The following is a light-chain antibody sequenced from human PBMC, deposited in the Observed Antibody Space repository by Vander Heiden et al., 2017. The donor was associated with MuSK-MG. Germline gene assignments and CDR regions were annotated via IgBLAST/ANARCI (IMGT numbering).Light chain of an antibody. CDR2: WAS. CDR3: QQDDSTPIT. J-gene: IGKJ5*01. V-gene: IGKV4-1*01. Sequence: DIVMTQSPASLAVSLGERATINCKSSQSVLYSSNNKNYLAWYQQKPGQPPKLLIYWASTRESGVTDRFSGSGSGTDFTLTISSLQAEDVAVYYCQQDDSTPITFGQGTQLEIK. CDR1: QSVLYSSNNKNY.